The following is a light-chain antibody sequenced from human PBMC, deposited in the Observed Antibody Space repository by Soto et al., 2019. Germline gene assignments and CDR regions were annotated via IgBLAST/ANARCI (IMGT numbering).Light chain of an antibody. CDR2: DAS. CDR1: QSVDTS. CDR3: QHRKIWHLT. V-gene: IGKV3-11*01. J-gene: IGKJ4*01. Sequence: EIVLTQSPATLSLSPGERATLSCRASQSVDTSLGWYQQKPGQAPRLLIYDASNRATGIPAKFSGSGSGTDFSLTISSLEPEDFAVYYCQHRKIWHLTFGGGTKVEIK.